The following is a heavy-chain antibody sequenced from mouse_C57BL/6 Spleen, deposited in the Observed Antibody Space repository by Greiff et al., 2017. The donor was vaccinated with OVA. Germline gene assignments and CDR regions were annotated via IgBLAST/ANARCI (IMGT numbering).Heavy chain of an antibody. Sequence: VKLQQSGAELVRPGTSVKMSCTASGYTFTNYWIGWVKQRPGQGLEWIGDIYPGGGDTKYNEKFKGKATLTADKSSSTAYLQFSSLTSEDSAIYYCARADGDSYVDYWGQGTTLTVSS. CDR2: IYPGGGDT. CDR1: GYTFTNYW. D-gene: IGHD2-3*01. V-gene: IGHV1-63*01. J-gene: IGHJ2*01. CDR3: ARADGDSYVDY.